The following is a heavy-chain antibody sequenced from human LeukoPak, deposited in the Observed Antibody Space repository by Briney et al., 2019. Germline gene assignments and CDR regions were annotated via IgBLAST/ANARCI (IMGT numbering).Heavy chain of an antibody. V-gene: IGHV4-59*01. D-gene: IGHD1-26*01. CDR3: AGERWGNWFDP. CDR2: IYYSGRT. Sequence: PSETLSLTCTVSGGPISSYYWSWIRQPPGKGLEWIGNIYYSGRTNYNPSLKSRVTISVDTSKNHFSLKLSSVTAADTAVYYCAGERWGNWFDPWGQGTLVTVSS. CDR1: GGPISSYY. J-gene: IGHJ5*02.